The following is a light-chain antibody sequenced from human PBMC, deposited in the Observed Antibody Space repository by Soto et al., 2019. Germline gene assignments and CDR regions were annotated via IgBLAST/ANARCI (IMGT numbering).Light chain of an antibody. CDR2: KAS. J-gene: IGKJ1*01. V-gene: IGKV1-5*03. CDR1: QTISSW. Sequence: DIQMTQSPSTLSGSVGDRVTITCRASQTISSWLAWYQQKPGKAPKLLIYKASSLESGVPSSFSGSGSGTEFTLTISSLQPDDFATYYCQQYNSYPRTFGQGTKVDI. CDR3: QQYNSYPRT.